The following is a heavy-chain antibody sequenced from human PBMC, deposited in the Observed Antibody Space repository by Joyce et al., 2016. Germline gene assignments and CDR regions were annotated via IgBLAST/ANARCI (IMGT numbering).Heavy chain of an antibody. V-gene: IGHV3-33*01. Sequence: QVQLLESGGGVVQPGRSLRLSCAASGFTFSNHGMDWVRQAPGKVLEWVAVLWFEGSHKYYADSVKGRFTISRDNSKNTVYLQVNSLRADDTAVYYCAREIALAGHPWGYIDVWGKGTTVTVSS. CDR1: GFTFSNHG. J-gene: IGHJ6*03. CDR2: LWFEGSHK. CDR3: AREIALAGHPWGYIDV. D-gene: IGHD6-19*01.